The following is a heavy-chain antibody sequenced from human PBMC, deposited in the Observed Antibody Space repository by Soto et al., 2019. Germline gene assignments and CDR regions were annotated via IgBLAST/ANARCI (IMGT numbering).Heavy chain of an antibody. J-gene: IGHJ4*02. V-gene: IGHV3-21*01. CDR2: ISSSSSYM. Sequence: EVQLVESGGGLVKPGGSLRLSCAASGFTFSNSGMNWVRQAPGKGLEWVSSISSSSSYMYYADSVKGRFTISRDNAKNSLYLQMNSLRAEDTAVYYCARDCSSTSCYGGHFDYWGQGTLVTVPS. CDR3: ARDCSSTSCYGGHFDY. CDR1: GFTFSNSG. D-gene: IGHD2-2*01.